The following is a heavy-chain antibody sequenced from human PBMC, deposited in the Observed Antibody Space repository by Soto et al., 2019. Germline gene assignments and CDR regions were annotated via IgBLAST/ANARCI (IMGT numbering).Heavy chain of an antibody. CDR3: ARVNGNSY. Sequence: EVQLVESGGGLVQPGGSLRLSCVASGFTFNIYWMHWVRQAPGKGLEWVSRIDNDGSATTYADSVKGRFTISRDNAKNTLFLQMNTLRVDDTAVYYCARVNGNSYWGQGTLVTVSS. V-gene: IGHV3-74*01. CDR1: GFTFNIYW. D-gene: IGHD1-1*01. CDR2: IDNDGSAT. J-gene: IGHJ4*02.